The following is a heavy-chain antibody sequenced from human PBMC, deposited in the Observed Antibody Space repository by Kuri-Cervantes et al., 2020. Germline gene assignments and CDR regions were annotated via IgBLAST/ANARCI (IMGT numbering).Heavy chain of an antibody. CDR2: INHSGST. D-gene: IGHD2-2*01. V-gene: IGHV4-34*01. CDR3: ARPAYQPLSRTFFDY. J-gene: IGHJ4*02. CDR1: GGSFSGYY. Sequence: SETLSLTCAVYGGSFSGYYWSWIRQPPGKGLEWIEEINHSGSTNYNPSLKSRVSLSVDTSKNQFSLKLTSVTAADAAIYYCARPAYQPLSRTFFDYWGQGSLVTVSS.